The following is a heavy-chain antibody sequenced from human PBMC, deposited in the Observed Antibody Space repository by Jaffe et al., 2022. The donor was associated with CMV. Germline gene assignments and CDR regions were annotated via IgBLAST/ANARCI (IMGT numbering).Heavy chain of an antibody. CDR1: GFTFSSYA. CDR3: AKGSVEWLVGRYFDF. D-gene: IGHD6-19*01. Sequence: EVQLVESGGGLVQPGGSLRLSCAASGFTFSSYAMSWVRQAPGKGLEWVSGISGSGVGTSYAVSVKGRFTMSRDNSKNTLYLQMNSLRAEDTAVYYCAKGSVEWLVGRYFDFWGQGTRVTVSS. CDR2: ISGSGVGT. V-gene: IGHV3-23*04. J-gene: IGHJ4*02.